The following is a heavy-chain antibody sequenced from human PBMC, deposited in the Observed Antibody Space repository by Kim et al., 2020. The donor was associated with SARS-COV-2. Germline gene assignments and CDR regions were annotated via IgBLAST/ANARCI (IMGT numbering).Heavy chain of an antibody. Sequence: GGSLRLSCAASGFTFNSYTMHWVRQAPGKGLESVAFISIDGSKSFYANSVQGRFTISRDNPKNTLYLQMNSLRTKDTAVYYCAGAPGVVTLIWTLEVTDPLQYWGQGTLVTVSS. CDR2: ISIDGSKS. CDR1: GFTFNSYT. V-gene: IGHV3-30*04. CDR3: AGAPGVVTLIWTLEVTDPLQY. J-gene: IGHJ4*02. D-gene: IGHD2-21*02.